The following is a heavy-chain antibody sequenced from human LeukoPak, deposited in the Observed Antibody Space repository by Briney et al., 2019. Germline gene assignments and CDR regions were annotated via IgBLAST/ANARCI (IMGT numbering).Heavy chain of an antibody. CDR1: GFTFSSYW. J-gene: IGHJ4*02. CDR2: IKQDGSEK. D-gene: IGHD3-22*01. V-gene: IGHV3-7*01. CDR3: ARLYYDSSGSFAY. Sequence: AGGSLRLSCAASGFTFSSYWMSWARQAPGKGLEWVANIKQDGSEKYYVDSVKGRFTISRDNAKNSLYLQMNSLRAEDTAVYYCARLYYDSSGSFAYWGQGTLVTVSS.